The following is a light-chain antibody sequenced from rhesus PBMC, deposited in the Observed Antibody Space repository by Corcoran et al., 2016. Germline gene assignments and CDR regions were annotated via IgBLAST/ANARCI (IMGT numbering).Light chain of an antibody. J-gene: IGKJ2*01. Sequence: DIQLTQSPSSLSASVGDSVTITCRASQGISSYLVWYQQKSGKAPKLLIYDASTLQTWVPSRCSGSGSATEFTLTISSLQPEDFATYYCQQRNSYPYSFGQGTKVDIK. CDR2: DAS. CDR1: QGISSY. V-gene: IGKV1-38*01. CDR3: QQRNSYPYS.